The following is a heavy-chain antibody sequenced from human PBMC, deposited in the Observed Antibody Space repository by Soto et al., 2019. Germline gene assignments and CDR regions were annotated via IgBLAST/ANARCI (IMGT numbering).Heavy chain of an antibody. Sequence: PGESLKISGDASGYSFTSYWIGWVRQMPGKGLEWMGVIHPGDSDTKYSPSFQGQVTISVDKSITTAYLQWCSLKASDTAMYYCARTPGPEVAASLEYYYFSGMDVWGQGTTVTVSS. D-gene: IGHD2-15*01. V-gene: IGHV5-51*01. CDR1: GYSFTSYW. J-gene: IGHJ6*02. CDR3: ARTPGPEVAASLEYYYFSGMDV. CDR2: IHPGDSDT.